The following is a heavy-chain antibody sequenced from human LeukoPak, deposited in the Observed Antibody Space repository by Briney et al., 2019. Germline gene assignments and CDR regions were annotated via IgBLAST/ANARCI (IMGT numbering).Heavy chain of an antibody. CDR1: GGSISSYY. J-gene: IGHJ6*03. CDR2: IYTSGST. CDR3: ARSGGQNYYYYYMDV. D-gene: IGHD3-10*01. V-gene: IGHV4-4*07. Sequence: SQTLSLTCTVSGGSISSYYWSWIRQPAGKGLEWIGRIYTSGSTNYNPSLKSRVTMSVDTSKNQFSLKLSSVTAADTAVYYCARSGGQNYYYYYMDVWGKGTTVTVSS.